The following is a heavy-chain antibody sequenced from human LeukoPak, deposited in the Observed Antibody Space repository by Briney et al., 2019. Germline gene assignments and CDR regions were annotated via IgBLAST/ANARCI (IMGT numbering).Heavy chain of an antibody. D-gene: IGHD3-22*01. V-gene: IGHV3-48*01. CDR1: GFTFSSYS. CDR2: ISSSSSTI. J-gene: IGHJ2*01. Sequence: GGSLRLSCAASGFTFSSYSMNWVRQAPGKGLEWVSYISSSSSTIYYADSVKGRSTISRDNAKNSLYLQMNSLRAEDTAVYYCARDQTSYYYDSSGYYPYWYFDLWGRGTLVTVSS. CDR3: ARDQTSYYYDSSGYYPYWYFDL.